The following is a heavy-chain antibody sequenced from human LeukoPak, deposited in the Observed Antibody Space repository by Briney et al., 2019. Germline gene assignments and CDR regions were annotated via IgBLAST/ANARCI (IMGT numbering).Heavy chain of an antibody. J-gene: IGHJ5*02. V-gene: IGHV1-8*01. CDR3: ARGRYPTRITMVRGVIISSKHLFDP. CDR1: GYTFTSYD. CDR2: MNPNSGNT. D-gene: IGHD3-10*01. Sequence: ASVKVSCTASGYTFTSYDINWVRQATGQGLEWMGWMNPNSGNTGYAQKFQGRVTTTRNTSISTAYMELSSLRSEDTAVYYCARGRYPTRITMVRGVIISSKHLFDPWGQGTLVTVSS.